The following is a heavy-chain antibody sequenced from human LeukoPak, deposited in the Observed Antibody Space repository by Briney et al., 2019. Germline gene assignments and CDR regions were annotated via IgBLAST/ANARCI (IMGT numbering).Heavy chain of an antibody. Sequence: GGSLRLSCAASGFTFSSYWMSWVRQAPGKGLEWVANIRQDGSEKYYVDSVKGRFTISRDNAKNSLYLQMNSLRAEDTAVYYCARDSRYSSSWYGTLDYWGQGTLVTVSS. CDR2: IRQDGSEK. D-gene: IGHD6-13*01. CDR1: GFTFSSYW. J-gene: IGHJ4*02. CDR3: ARDSRYSSSWYGTLDY. V-gene: IGHV3-7*01.